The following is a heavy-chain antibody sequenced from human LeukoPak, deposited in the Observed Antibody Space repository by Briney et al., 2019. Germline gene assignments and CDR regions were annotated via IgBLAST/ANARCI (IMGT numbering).Heavy chain of an antibody. CDR3: AKDSGLLLWFGELFHPFDY. J-gene: IGHJ4*02. CDR2: ISGSGGST. V-gene: IGHV3-23*01. Sequence: GGSLRLSCAASGFTFSSYAMSWVRQAPGKGLEWVSAISGSGGSTYYADSVKGRFTISRDNSKNTLYLQMNSLRAEDTAVYYCAKDSGLLLWFGELFHPFDYWGQGTLVTVSS. CDR1: GFTFSSYA. D-gene: IGHD3-10*01.